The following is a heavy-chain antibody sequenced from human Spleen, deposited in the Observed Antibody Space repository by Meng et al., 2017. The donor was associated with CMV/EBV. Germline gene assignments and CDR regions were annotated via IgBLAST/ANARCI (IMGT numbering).Heavy chain of an antibody. CDR1: GYTFTSYD. Sequence: ASVKVSCKASGYTFTSYDINWVRQATGQGLEWMGWMNPNSGNTGYAQKFQGRVTITRNTSISTAYMELSSLRSEDTAVYYCAKEMLWFGELRALNFDYWGQGTLVTVSS. V-gene: IGHV1-8*03. CDR2: MNPNSGNT. J-gene: IGHJ4*02. CDR3: AKEMLWFGELRALNFDY. D-gene: IGHD3-10*01.